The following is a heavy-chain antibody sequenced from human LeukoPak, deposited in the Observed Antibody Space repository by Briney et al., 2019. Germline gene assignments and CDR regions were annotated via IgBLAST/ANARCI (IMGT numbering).Heavy chain of an antibody. D-gene: IGHD3-22*01. V-gene: IGHV3-7*01. CDR3: ARLHTYYYDSSGYYEVLSYFDY. CDR1: GFTFSSYW. CDR2: IKQDGSEK. J-gene: IGHJ4*02. Sequence: GGSLRLSCAASGFTFSSYWMSWVRHAPGKGLEWVANIKQDGSEKYYVDSVKGRFTICRDNAKNSLYLQMNSLRAEDTAVYYWARLHTYYYDSSGYYEVLSYFDYWGQGTLVTVSS.